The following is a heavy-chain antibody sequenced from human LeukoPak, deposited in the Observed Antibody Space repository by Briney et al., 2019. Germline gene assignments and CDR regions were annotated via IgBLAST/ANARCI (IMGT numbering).Heavy chain of an antibody. Sequence: SETLSLTCTVSGGSISSYYWSWIRQPPGKGLEWIGYIYYSGSTNYNPSLKSRVTISVDTSKNQFSLKLSSVTAADTAVYYCARGFYYYGSGSYYNVDYMDVWGKGTTVTVSS. V-gene: IGHV4-59*12. D-gene: IGHD3-10*01. CDR1: GGSISSYY. CDR2: IYYSGST. CDR3: ARGFYYYGSGSYYNVDYMDV. J-gene: IGHJ6*03.